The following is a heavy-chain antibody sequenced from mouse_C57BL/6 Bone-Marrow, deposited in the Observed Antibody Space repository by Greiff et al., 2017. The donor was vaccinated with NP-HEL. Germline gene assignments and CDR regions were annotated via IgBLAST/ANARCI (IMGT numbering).Heavy chain of an antibody. V-gene: IGHV5-6*01. J-gene: IGHJ3*01. CDR1: GFTFSSYG. Sequence: EVQLQESGGDLVKPGGSLKLSCAASGFTFSSYGMSWVRQTPDKRLEWVATISSGGSYTYYPDSVKGRFTISRDNAKNTLYLQMSSLKSEDTAMYYCARALRLPAWFAYWGQGTLVTVSA. CDR3: ARALRLPAWFAY. D-gene: IGHD3-2*02. CDR2: ISSGGSYT.